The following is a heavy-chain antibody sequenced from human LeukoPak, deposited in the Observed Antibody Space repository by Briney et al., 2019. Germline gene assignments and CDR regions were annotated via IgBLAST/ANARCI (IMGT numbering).Heavy chain of an antibody. J-gene: IGHJ4*02. V-gene: IGHV3-23*01. Sequence: PRGSLRLSCAASGFTFSNYAMSWVRQAPGKGLEWVSGISGSSGSTYNADSVKGRFTISRDNSKNTLYLQVNSLRAEDTAVYYCARASVAGWYYFDYWGQGTLVTVSS. CDR1: GFTFSNYA. CDR3: ARASVAGWYYFDY. D-gene: IGHD6-19*01. CDR2: ISGSSGST.